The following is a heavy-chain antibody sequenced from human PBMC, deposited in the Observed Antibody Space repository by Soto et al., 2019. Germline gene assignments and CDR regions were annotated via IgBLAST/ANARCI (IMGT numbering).Heavy chain of an antibody. CDR1: GGTFTYYG. CDR2: IIPIIGPA. Sequence: QVQLVQYGAEVKRPGSSVKLSCKASGGTFTYYGISWVRQAPGQGLEWMGGIIPIIGPATYAQKFQGRLTITADQSTSTAYMEVSSLGSEDKALYYCARDLGTTIAGPPRRETYGWLDPWGHGTLVTGSS. V-gene: IGHV1-69*01. D-gene: IGHD3-22*01. CDR3: ARDLGTTIAGPPRRETYGWLDP. J-gene: IGHJ5*02.